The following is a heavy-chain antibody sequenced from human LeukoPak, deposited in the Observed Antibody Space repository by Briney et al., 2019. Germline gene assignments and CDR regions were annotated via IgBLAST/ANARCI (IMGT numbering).Heavy chain of an antibody. J-gene: IGHJ3*02. CDR2: INPNSGGT. D-gene: IGHD3-22*01. CDR1: GYTFTGYY. Sequence: GASVQVSCKASGYTFTGYYMHWVRQAPGQEREGMGWINPNSGGTNYAQKFQGRVTMTRDTSISTAYMELSRLRSDDTAVYYCARGLYYYDSSGYYYDAFDIWGQGTMVTVSS. V-gene: IGHV1-2*02. CDR3: ARGLYYYDSSGYYYDAFDI.